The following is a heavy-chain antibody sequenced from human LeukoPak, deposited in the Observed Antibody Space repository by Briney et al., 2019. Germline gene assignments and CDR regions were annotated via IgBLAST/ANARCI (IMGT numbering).Heavy chain of an antibody. D-gene: IGHD3-10*01. CDR1: GFTFSSYG. J-gene: IGHJ4*02. CDR3: AKDLEDYYGSGSYLDY. CDR2: IRYDGSNK. V-gene: IGHV3-30*02. Sequence: PGGSLRLSCAASGFTFSSYGMHWVRQAPGKGLEWVAFIRYDGSNKYYADSVKGRFTISRDNSKNTLYLQMNSLRAEDTAVYYCAKDLEDYYGSGSYLDYWGQGTLVTVSS.